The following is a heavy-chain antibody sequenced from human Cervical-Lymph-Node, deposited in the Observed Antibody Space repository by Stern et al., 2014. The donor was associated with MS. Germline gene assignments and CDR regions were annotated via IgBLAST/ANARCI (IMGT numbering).Heavy chain of an antibody. V-gene: IGHV1-69*01. CDR1: GGTFGIYA. J-gene: IGHJ4*02. D-gene: IGHD6-19*01. Sequence: QVPLVQSGAEVKKPGSSAKVSCTASGGTFGIYAISWVRQAPGQGIEWMGGIIPLLGTTNYAQKFQDRVTITADESTRTFSMEMNGLRSEDTAMYYCAREVRDQWLVPLPYFDYWGQGTLVTVSS. CDR3: AREVRDQWLVPLPYFDY. CDR2: IIPLLGTT.